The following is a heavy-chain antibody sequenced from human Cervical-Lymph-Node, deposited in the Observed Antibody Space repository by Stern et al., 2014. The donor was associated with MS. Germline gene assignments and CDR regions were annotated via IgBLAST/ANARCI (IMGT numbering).Heavy chain of an antibody. CDR2: VIPLFVTA. D-gene: IGHD3-10*01. CDR3: IRSNYDGGNGFYHYAMDV. CDR1: GGTFSSSD. J-gene: IGHJ6*02. Sequence: VQLVQSGAEVKTPWSSGKVSCKASGGTFSSSDISWARQAPGQGLEWMGGVIPLFVTANDSQKLKGSVPITAYVSTCTAYSELTNLRSEDTAVYFCIRSNYDGGNGFYHYAMDVWGQGTTVIVSS. V-gene: IGHV1-69*01.